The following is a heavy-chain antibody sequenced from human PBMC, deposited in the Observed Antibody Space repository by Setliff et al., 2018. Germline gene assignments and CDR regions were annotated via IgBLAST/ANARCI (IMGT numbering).Heavy chain of an antibody. CDR1: GGSFSGYY. V-gene: IGHV4-34*01. J-gene: IGHJ6*03. Sequence: SETLSLTCAVYGGSFSGYYWSWIRQPPGKGLEWIGEINHSGSTNYNQSLKSRVTISVDTSKNQFSLKLSSVTAADTAVYYCARGRRHYYYYYMDVWGKGTTVTVSS. CDR2: INHSGST. CDR3: ARGRRHYYYYYMDV.